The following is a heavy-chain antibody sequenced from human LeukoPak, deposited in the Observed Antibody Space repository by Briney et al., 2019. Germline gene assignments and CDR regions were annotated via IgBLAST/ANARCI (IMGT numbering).Heavy chain of an antibody. J-gene: IGHJ4*02. CDR3: VAMISFGGLISY. D-gene: IGHD3-16*01. V-gene: IGHV4-39*07. Sequence: PSETVSLTCTVSGASISSVPYYWGWIRQPPGKGLEWIGSVYFSGSTYYHPSLKSRLTISLDTSKSQFSLKLRSVTAADKAMYYCVAMISFGGLISYWGQGTQVTVSS. CDR1: GASISSVPYY. CDR2: VYFSGST.